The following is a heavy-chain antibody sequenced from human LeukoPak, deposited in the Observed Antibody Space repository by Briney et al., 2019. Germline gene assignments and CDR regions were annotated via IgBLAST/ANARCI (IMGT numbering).Heavy chain of an antibody. CDR3: AKDVGGRRPRIFDY. Sequence: PGRSLRLSCAASGFTFSSYGMHWVRQAPGKGLEWVAVISYDGSNKYYADSVKGRFTISRDNSKNTLYLQMNSLRAEDTAVYYSAKDVGGRRPRIFDYWGQGTLVTVSS. CDR1: GFTFSSYG. D-gene: IGHD2-15*01. V-gene: IGHV3-30*18. CDR2: ISYDGSNK. J-gene: IGHJ4*02.